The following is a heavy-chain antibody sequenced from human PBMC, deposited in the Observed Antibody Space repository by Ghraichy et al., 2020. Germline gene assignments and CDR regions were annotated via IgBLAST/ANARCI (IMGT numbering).Heavy chain of an antibody. Sequence: GGSLRLSCAASGFTFSSYSMNWVRQAPGKGLEWVSSISSSSSYIYYADSVKGRFTISRDNAKNSLYLQMNSLRAEDTAVYYCAMGIAAAGSQYFQHWGQGTLVTVSS. CDR1: GFTFSSYS. J-gene: IGHJ1*01. CDR3: AMGIAAAGSQYFQH. D-gene: IGHD6-13*01. CDR2: ISSSSSYI. V-gene: IGHV3-21*01.